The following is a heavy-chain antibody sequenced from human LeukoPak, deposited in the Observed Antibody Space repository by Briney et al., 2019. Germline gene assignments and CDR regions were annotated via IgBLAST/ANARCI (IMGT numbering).Heavy chain of an antibody. V-gene: IGHV3-9*01. CDR2: ISWNSGSI. J-gene: IGHJ3*02. Sequence: PGGSLRLSCAASGFTFDDYAMHWVRQAPGKGLEWVSGISWNSGSIGYADSVKGRFTISRDNAKNSLYLQMNSLRAEDTALYYCAKSAVVRIRGAFDIWGQGTMVTVSS. CDR3: AKSAVVRIRGAFDI. D-gene: IGHD1-26*01. CDR1: GFTFDDYA.